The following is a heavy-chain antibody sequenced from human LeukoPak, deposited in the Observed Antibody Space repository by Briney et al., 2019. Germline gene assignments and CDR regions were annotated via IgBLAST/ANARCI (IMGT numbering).Heavy chain of an antibody. V-gene: IGHV4-59*08. CDR3: ARVSGTYDAFDI. D-gene: IGHD3-3*02. J-gene: IGHJ3*02. CDR2: IYYSGST. Sequence: SETLSLTCTVSGGSISSYYWSWIRQPPGKGLEWIGYIYYSGSTYYNPSLKSRVTISVDTPKNQFSLKLSSVTAADTAVYYCARVSGTYDAFDIWGQGTMVTVSS. CDR1: GGSISSYY.